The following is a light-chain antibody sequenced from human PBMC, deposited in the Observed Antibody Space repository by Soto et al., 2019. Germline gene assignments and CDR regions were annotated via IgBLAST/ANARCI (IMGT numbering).Light chain of an antibody. CDR2: EVS. Sequence: QAVVTQPPSASGSPGQSVTISCTGTSSDVGGYNYVSWYQQHPGKAPKLMIYEVSKRPSGVPDRFSGSKSGNTASLTVSGLQAEDEADYYCSSYAGSNRVFGGGTKLTVL. J-gene: IGLJ2*01. V-gene: IGLV2-8*01. CDR3: SSYAGSNRV. CDR1: SSDVGGYNY.